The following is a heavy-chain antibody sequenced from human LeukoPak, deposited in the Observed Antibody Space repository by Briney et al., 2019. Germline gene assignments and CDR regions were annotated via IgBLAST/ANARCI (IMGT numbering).Heavy chain of an antibody. V-gene: IGHV1-8*01. CDR1: GYTFTSYD. Sequence: ASVKVSCKASGYTFTSYDINWVRQATGQGLEWMGWMNPNSGNTGYAQKFQGRVTMTRNTSISTAYMELSRLRSDDTAVYYCAREKRTGTGFDYWGQGTLVTVSS. CDR3: AREKRTGTGFDY. J-gene: IGHJ4*02. D-gene: IGHD3/OR15-3a*01. CDR2: MNPNSGNT.